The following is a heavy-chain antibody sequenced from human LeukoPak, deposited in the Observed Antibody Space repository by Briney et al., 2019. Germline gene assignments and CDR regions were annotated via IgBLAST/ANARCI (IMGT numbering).Heavy chain of an antibody. J-gene: IGHJ4*02. CDR2: INHSGST. CDR1: GGSFNPYY. Sequence: PSETLSLTCAVYGGSFNPYYWSWIRQPPGKGLEWIGEINHSGSTNYNPSLKSRVTISVDTSKNQFSLKLSSVTAADTAVYYCARRYCSGGSCFPFDYWGQGTLVTVSS. CDR3: ARRYCSGGSCFPFDY. V-gene: IGHV4-34*01. D-gene: IGHD2-15*01.